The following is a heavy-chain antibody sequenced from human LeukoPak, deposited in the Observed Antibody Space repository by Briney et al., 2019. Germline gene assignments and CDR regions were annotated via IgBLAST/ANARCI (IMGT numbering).Heavy chain of an antibody. CDR3: AAHGAPYYSWFDP. V-gene: IGHV4-38-2*02. CDR1: GYSISSGYY. J-gene: IGHJ5*02. CDR2: INHSGST. D-gene: IGHD3-16*01. Sequence: SETLSLTCTVSGYSISSGYYWGWIRQPPGKGLEWIGEINHSGSTNYNPSLKSRVTISVDTSKNQFSLKLSSVTAADTAVYYCAAHGAPYYSWFDPWGQGTLVTVSS.